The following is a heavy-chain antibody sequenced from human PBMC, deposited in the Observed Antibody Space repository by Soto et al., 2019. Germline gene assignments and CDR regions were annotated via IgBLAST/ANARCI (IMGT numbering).Heavy chain of an antibody. Sequence: SETLSLTCTVSGGSISSSSYYWGWIRQPPGKGLEWIGSIYYSGSTYYNPSLKSRVTISVDTSKNQFSLKLSSVTAADTAVYYCARGRGYYSNYYYYCYYMDVWGKGTTVT. D-gene: IGHD4-4*01. J-gene: IGHJ6*03. V-gene: IGHV4-39*01. CDR3: ARGRGYYSNYYYYCYYMDV. CDR2: IYYSGST. CDR1: GGSISSSSYY.